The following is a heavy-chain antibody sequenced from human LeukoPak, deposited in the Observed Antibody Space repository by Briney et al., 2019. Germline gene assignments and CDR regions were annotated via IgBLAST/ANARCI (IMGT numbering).Heavy chain of an antibody. D-gene: IGHD2-21*01. CDR1: GFTFSSYA. CDR3: AKFLPTHIVVANYYFDY. CDR2: ISGSGGST. V-gene: IGHV3-23*01. Sequence: TGGSLRLSCAASGFTFSSYAMSWVRQAPGRGLEWVSAISGSGGSTYYADSVKGRFTISRDNSKNTLYLQMNSLRAEDTAVYYCAKFLPTHIVVANYYFDYWGLGTLVTVSS. J-gene: IGHJ4*02.